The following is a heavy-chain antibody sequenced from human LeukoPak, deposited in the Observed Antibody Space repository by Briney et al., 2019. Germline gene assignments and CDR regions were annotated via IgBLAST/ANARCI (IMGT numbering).Heavy chain of an antibody. Sequence: GGSLRLSCAASGFTFSSYWMHWVRQVPGKGLVWVSRINSDGSSRSYVDSVMGRFTISRDNAKNTLYLQLDSLRAEDTAVYYCARGSAVAGSSWFDPWGQGTLVSVS. J-gene: IGHJ5*02. CDR2: INSDGSSR. CDR3: ARGSAVAGSSWFDP. D-gene: IGHD6-19*01. V-gene: IGHV3-74*01. CDR1: GFTFSSYW.